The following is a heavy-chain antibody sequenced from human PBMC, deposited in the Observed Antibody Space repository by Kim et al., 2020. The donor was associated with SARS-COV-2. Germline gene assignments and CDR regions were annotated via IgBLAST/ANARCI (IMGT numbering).Heavy chain of an antibody. D-gene: IGHD6-13*01. J-gene: IGHJ4*02. Sequence: GGSLRLSCAASGFTFSIYGMHWVRQAPGKGLEWVAVIWYDGSNKYYADSVKGRFTISRDNSKNTLYLQMNSLRVEDTAVYYCAKQIRMYSSSWYYFDYWGQGTLVTVSS. CDR3: AKQIRMYSSSWYYFDY. V-gene: IGHV3-33*06. CDR2: IWYDGSNK. CDR1: GFTFSIYG.